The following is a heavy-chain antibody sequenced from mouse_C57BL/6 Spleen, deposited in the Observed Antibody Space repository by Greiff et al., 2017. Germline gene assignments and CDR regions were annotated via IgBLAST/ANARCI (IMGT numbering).Heavy chain of an antibody. D-gene: IGHD1-1*01. V-gene: IGHV1-55*01. J-gene: IGHJ1*03. Sequence: VQLQQPGAELVKPGASVKMSCKASGYTFTSYWITWVKQRPGQGLEWIGDIYPGSGSTNYNEKFKSKATLTVDTSSSTAYMQLSSLTSEDSAVYYCARIYYGSTVYFDVWGTGTTVTVSS. CDR3: ARIYYGSTVYFDV. CDR2: IYPGSGST. CDR1: GYTFTSYW.